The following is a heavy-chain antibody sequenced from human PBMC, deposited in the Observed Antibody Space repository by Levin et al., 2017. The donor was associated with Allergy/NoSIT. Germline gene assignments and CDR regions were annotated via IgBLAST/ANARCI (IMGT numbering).Heavy chain of an antibody. CDR3: ARASGSSSWWDAFDI. CDR1: GFTFDDYG. CDR2: INWNGGST. Sequence: GESLKISCAASGFTFDDYGMSWVRQAPGKGLEWVSGINWNGGSTGYADSVKGRFTISRDNAKNSLYLQMNSLRAEDTALYYCARASGSSSWWDAFDIWGQGTMVTVSS. D-gene: IGHD6-13*01. J-gene: IGHJ3*02. V-gene: IGHV3-20*04.